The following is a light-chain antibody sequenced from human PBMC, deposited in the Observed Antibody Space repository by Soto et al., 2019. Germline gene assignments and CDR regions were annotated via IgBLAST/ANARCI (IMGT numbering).Light chain of an antibody. Sequence: IQLTQSPSSLSASVGDRVTITCRASQGISTHLAWYQQEPGKAPKLLIYAASTLQSGVPSRFSGSGSGTDFTLTISSLQPEDFATYYCQQLNSYPKTFGQGTKLEI. CDR3: QQLNSYPKT. CDR1: QGISTH. V-gene: IGKV1-9*01. J-gene: IGKJ2*01. CDR2: AAS.